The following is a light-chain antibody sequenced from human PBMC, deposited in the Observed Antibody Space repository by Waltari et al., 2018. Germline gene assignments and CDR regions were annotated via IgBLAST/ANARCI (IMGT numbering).Light chain of an antibody. CDR1: QSVSSSY. J-gene: IGKJ1*01. V-gene: IGKV3-20*01. Sequence: EIVLTQSPGTLSLSPGERATLPCRASQSVSSSYLAWYQQKPGQAPRVLIHGASNRPTGIPDRFSGSGSGTDFTLTISRLEPEDFAVYYCQQYGSSPWTFGQGTKVEIK. CDR3: QQYGSSPWT. CDR2: GAS.